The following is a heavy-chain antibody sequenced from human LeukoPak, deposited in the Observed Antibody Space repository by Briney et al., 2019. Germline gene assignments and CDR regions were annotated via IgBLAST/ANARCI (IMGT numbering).Heavy chain of an antibody. CDR2: ITSTGKTM. D-gene: IGHD6-19*01. V-gene: IGHV3-48*04. J-gene: IGHJ4*02. CDR1: GFTFSTYS. CDR3: ATMGVAARLDH. Sequence: PGGSLRLSCATSGFTFSTYSMNWVRQAPGKGLEWISYITSTGKTMYYADSVKGRFTISRDNDKDSVYLQLSSLRAEDTAVYYCATMGVAARLDHWGQGTPVTVSS.